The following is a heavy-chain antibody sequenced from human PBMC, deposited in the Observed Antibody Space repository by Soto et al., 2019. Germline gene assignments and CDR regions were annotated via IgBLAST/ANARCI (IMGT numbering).Heavy chain of an antibody. J-gene: IGHJ4*02. V-gene: IGHV1-69*01. CDR3: ARGWGYDTSDYYYAY. D-gene: IGHD3-22*01. Sequence: QVQLVQSGAEVRKPGSSLKFSCKASGGTFSRHAISWVRQAPGQGLEWMGGIIPIFGTANHAQKFQGRVTISADESTSTAYMELGSRRSEDTAIYYCARGWGYDTSDYYYAYWGQGTLVIVSS. CDR2: IIPIFGTA. CDR1: GGTFSRHA.